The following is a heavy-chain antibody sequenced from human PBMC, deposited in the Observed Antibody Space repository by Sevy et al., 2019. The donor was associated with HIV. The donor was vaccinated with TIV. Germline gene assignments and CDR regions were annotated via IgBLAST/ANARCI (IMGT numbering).Heavy chain of an antibody. CDR2: ISSDGVST. J-gene: IGHJ6*02. Sequence: GGSLRLSCSGSGFSFSNSAMNWVRQTPGKGLKYVSAISSDGVSTYYTDSVRGRFTISRDNSKNTLYLQMSSLRVEDTAGYYCVKDPDYNFWRGDYGMDVWGQGTTVTVSS. D-gene: IGHD3-3*01. CDR3: VKDPDYNFWRGDYGMDV. CDR1: GFSFSNSA. V-gene: IGHV3-64D*06.